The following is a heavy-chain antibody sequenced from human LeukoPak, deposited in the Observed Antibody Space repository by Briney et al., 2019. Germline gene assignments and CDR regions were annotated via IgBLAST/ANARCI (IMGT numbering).Heavy chain of an antibody. J-gene: IGHJ5*02. D-gene: IGHD2-2*02. CDR2: ISAYNGNT. CDR3: ARDRPGRYCSTTSCFTASPFAP. Sequence: GASVKVSCKASGYTFTSYGISWVRQAPGQGLEWMGWISAYNGNTNYAQKFQGRVTITADESTSTAYMELSSLRSEDTAVYYCARDRPGRYCSTTSCFTASPFAPWGQGTLVTVSS. V-gene: IGHV1-18*01. CDR1: GYTFTSYG.